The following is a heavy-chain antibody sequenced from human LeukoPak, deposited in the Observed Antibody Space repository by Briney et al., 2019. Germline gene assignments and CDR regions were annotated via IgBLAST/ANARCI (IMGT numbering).Heavy chain of an antibody. V-gene: IGHV3-30-3*01. Sequence: PGGPLRLSCAASGFSFSSYAMHWVRQAPGKGLEWVAVISYDGSNKYYADSVKGRFTISRDNSNNTLYVQMNSLRAEDTAVYYCRLAVAGTNTFDYWGQGTVVTVSS. CDR3: RLAVAGTNTFDY. J-gene: IGHJ4*02. CDR1: GFSFSSYA. CDR2: ISYDGSNK. D-gene: IGHD6-19*01.